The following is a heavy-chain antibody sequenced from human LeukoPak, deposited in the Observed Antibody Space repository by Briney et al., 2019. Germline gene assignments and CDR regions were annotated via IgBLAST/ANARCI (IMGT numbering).Heavy chain of an antibody. CDR1: GGTFSSYA. V-gene: IGHV1-69*04. Sequence: SVKVSCTASGGTFSSYAISWVRQAPGQGLEWMGRIIPIFGIANYAQKFQGRVTITADKSTSTAYMELSSLRSEDTAVYYCARVIDSSGYYYFDYWGQGTLVTVSS. CDR2: IIPIFGIA. J-gene: IGHJ4*02. CDR3: ARVIDSSGYYYFDY. D-gene: IGHD3-22*01.